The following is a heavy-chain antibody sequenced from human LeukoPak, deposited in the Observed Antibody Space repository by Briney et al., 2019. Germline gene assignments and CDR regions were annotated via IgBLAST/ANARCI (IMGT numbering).Heavy chain of an antibody. Sequence: GESLKISCKGSGYSFTSYWIGWVRQMPGKGLEWMGIIYPGDSDTRYSPSFQGQVTISADKSISTAYLQWSSLKASDTAMYYCARHERRGRIAAAGISSWGQGTLVTVSS. CDR3: ARHERRGRIAAAGISS. CDR2: IYPGDSDT. D-gene: IGHD6-13*01. J-gene: IGHJ5*02. V-gene: IGHV5-51*01. CDR1: GYSFTSYW.